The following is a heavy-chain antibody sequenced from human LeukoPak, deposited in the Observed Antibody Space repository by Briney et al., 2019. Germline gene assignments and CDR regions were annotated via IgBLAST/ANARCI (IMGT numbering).Heavy chain of an antibody. CDR3: AKDLGWEPHDAFDI. V-gene: IGHV3-23*01. CDR1: GFTFSSYG. J-gene: IGHJ3*02. Sequence: GRSLRLSCAASGFTFSSYGMHWVRQAPGKGLEWVSAISGSGGSTYYADSVKGRFTISRDNSKNTLYLQMNSLRAEDTAVYYCAKDLGWEPHDAFDIWGQGTMVTVSS. CDR2: ISGSGGST. D-gene: IGHD4-23*01.